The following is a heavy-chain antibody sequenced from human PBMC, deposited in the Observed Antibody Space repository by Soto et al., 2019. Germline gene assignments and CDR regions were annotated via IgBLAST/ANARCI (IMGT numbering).Heavy chain of an antibody. CDR3: ARGGQWPPTRHFDP. Sequence: ASVKVSCKSSGYIFSSYGISWVRQAPGQGLEWMGWISAYNGDTNSAQELQGRVTMTTDTSTSTAYMELRSLRSDDTAVYYCARGGQWPPTRHFDPWGKGTLVTVSS. J-gene: IGHJ5*02. CDR1: GYIFSSYG. CDR2: ISAYNGDT. V-gene: IGHV1-18*01. D-gene: IGHD6-19*01.